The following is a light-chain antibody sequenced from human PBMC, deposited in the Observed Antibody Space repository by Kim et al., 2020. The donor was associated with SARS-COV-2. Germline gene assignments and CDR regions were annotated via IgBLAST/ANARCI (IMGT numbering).Light chain of an antibody. CDR2: GAS. CDR3: QQYYGSPLT. J-gene: IGKJ4*01. CDR1: HSVINNY. V-gene: IGKV3-20*01. Sequence: EIVLTQSPATLSLSPGERGTLSCRASHSVINNYLAWYQQKPGQAPTLLIYGASSRATGIPDRFSGSGSGTDFTLTINRLEPEDFAVYYCQQYYGSPLTFGGGTKVEI.